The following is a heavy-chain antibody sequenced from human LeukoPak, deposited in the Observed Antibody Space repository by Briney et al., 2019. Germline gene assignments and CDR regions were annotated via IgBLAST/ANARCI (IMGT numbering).Heavy chain of an antibody. CDR3: ARGNSMTTVYYYYGMDV. Sequence: GGSLRLSCAASGFTVSSNYMSWVRQAPGKGLEWVSVIYSGGSTYYADSVKGRFTISRDNSKNTLYLQMNSLRAEDTAVYYCARGNSMTTVYYYYGMDVWGQGTTVTVSS. D-gene: IGHD4-17*01. J-gene: IGHJ6*02. V-gene: IGHV3-53*01. CDR1: GFTVSSNY. CDR2: IYSGGST.